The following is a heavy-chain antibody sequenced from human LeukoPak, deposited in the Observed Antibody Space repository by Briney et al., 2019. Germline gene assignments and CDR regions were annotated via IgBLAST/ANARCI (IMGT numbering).Heavy chain of an antibody. V-gene: IGHV3-43*01. CDR1: GFTFDDYT. CDR2: ISWDGGST. J-gene: IGHJ4*02. CDR3: AKDTAPYDFWSGRDY. D-gene: IGHD3-3*01. Sequence: PGGSLRLSCAASGFTFDDYTMHWVRQAPGKGLEWVSLISWDGGSTYYADSVKGRFTISRDNSKNSLYLQMNSLRTEDTALYFCAKDTAPYDFWSGRDYWGQGTLVTVSP.